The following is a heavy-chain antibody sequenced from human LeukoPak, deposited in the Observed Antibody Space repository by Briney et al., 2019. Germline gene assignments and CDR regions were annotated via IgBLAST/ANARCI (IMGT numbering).Heavy chain of an antibody. J-gene: IGHJ4*02. CDR2: IYHSGST. CDR1: GGSISSHY. CDR3: ASGSYYYFY. D-gene: IGHD3-10*01. Sequence: SETLSLTCTVSGGSISSHYWSWIRQPPGKGLEWIGYIYHSGSTNHNPSLKSRVTISLDTSKNQFSLKLSSVTAADTAVYYCASGSYYYFYWGQGTLVTVSS. V-gene: IGHV4-59*11.